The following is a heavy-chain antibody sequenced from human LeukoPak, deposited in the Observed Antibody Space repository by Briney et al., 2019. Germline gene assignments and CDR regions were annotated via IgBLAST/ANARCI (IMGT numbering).Heavy chain of an antibody. CDR2: ISSNGDNT. CDR3: VRGTGY. V-gene: IGHV3-64D*06. CDR1: GFTFSTYV. Sequence: GGSLRLSCSVSGFTFSTYVTHWVRQAPGKGLEYVSAISSNGDNTYYADSVKGRFTISRDNSKNTLYLQMSSLRADDTAVYYCVRGTGYWGQGTLVSVFS. J-gene: IGHJ4*02.